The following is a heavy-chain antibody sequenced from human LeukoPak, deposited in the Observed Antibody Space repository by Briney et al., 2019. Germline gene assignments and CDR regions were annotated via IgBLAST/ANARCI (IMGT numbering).Heavy chain of an antibody. CDR3: AGDYGDYPYYYGMDV. D-gene: IGHD4-17*01. V-gene: IGHV3-48*02. Sequence: PGGSLRLSCITSGFAFNTYAMHWVRQAPGKGLEWISYISPASNTIYYADSVKGRFTISRDNAKNSVFLQMSSLRDEDTAVYYCAGDYGDYPYYYGMDVWGQGTTVTVSS. J-gene: IGHJ6*02. CDR2: ISPASNTI. CDR1: GFAFNTYA.